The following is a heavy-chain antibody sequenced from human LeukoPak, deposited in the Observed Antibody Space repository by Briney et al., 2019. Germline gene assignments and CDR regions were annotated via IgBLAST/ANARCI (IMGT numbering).Heavy chain of an antibody. CDR2: ISGSGGST. D-gene: IGHD2-15*01. V-gene: IGHV3-23*01. J-gene: IGHJ4*02. CDR3: AKDRDIVVVVAATDFDY. Sequence: GGSLRLSCAASGFTFSSYAMSWVRQAPGKGLEWVSAISGSGGSTYYADSVKGRFTISRDNSENTLYLQMNSLRAEDTAVYYCAKDRDIVVVVAATDFDYWGQGTLVTVSS. CDR1: GFTFSSYA.